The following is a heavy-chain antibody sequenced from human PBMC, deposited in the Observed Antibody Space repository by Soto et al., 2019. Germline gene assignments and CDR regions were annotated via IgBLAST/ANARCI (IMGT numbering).Heavy chain of an antibody. Sequence: SETLSLTCTVSGGSISSYYWSWIRQPPGKGLEWLGDVYRGGSTNYNPSLRSRLTMSVDTANNQFSLKLRFVTAADTAVYHCARYSATNRWIDPWGQGTPVTVSS. CDR2: VYRGGST. V-gene: IGHV4-4*09. CDR3: ARYSATNRWIDP. J-gene: IGHJ5*02. D-gene: IGHD1-26*01. CDR1: GGSISSYY.